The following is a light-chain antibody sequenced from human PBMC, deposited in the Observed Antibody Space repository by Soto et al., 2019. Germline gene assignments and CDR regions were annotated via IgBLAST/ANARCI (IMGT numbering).Light chain of an antibody. CDR2: EVS. J-gene: IGLJ1*01. CDR3: SSYAGSNNLRV. V-gene: IGLV2-8*01. Sequence: QSVLTQPPSASGSPGQSVTISCTGTSSDFGGYNYVSWYQQHPGKAPKLMIYEVSKRPSGVPDRFSGSKSGNTASLTVSGLQAEDEADYCCSSYAGSNNLRVFGTGTKVTVL. CDR1: SSDFGGYNY.